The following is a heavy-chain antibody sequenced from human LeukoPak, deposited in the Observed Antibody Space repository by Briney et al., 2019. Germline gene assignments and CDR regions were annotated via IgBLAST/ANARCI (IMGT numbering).Heavy chain of an antibody. V-gene: IGHV3-21*01. Sequence: GGSLGLSCAASGFTFSSYSMNWVRQAPGKGLEWVSSISSSSSYIYYAHSVKGRFTISRDNAKNSLYLQMNSLRAEDTAVYYCARDRRRVVTAIPAEYFQHWGQGTLVTVSS. D-gene: IGHD2-21*02. CDR3: ARDRRRVVTAIPAEYFQH. CDR1: GFTFSSYS. J-gene: IGHJ1*01. CDR2: ISSSSSYI.